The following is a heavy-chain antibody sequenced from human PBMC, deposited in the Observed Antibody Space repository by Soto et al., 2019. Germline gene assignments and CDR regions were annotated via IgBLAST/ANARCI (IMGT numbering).Heavy chain of an antibody. CDR1: GHTVSTYD. CDR3: ARRKERFSPCYVDY. J-gene: IGHJ4*02. Sequence: ASVKVSCRASGHTVSTYDINWVRQATGQGLEWMGWMNPNNGNTGYAQKFQGRVTMTRNTSISTAYLELSGLKYEDTAVYYCARRKERFSPCYVDYWGQGTLVTGSA. D-gene: IGHD3-10*01. CDR2: MNPNNGNT. V-gene: IGHV1-8*01.